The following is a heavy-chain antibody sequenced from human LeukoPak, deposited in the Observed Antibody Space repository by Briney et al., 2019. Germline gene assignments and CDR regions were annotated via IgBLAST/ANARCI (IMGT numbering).Heavy chain of an antibody. CDR3: ARDVSYNGGYVY. CDR2: IYSGGST. V-gene: IGHV3-53*01. CDR1: GFTVSSNY. D-gene: IGHD5-12*01. Sequence: GGSLRLSCAPSGFTVSSNYMSWVRQAPGKGLEWVSVIYSGGSTYYADSVKGRFTISRDNSKNTVYLQMNSLRAEDTAVYYCARDVSYNGGYVYWGQGTLVTVSS. J-gene: IGHJ4*02.